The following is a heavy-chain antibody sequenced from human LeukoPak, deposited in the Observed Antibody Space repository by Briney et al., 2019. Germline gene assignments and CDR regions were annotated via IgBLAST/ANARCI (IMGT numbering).Heavy chain of an antibody. CDR1: GGXISSSNC. D-gene: IGHD3-10*01. J-gene: IGHJ6*02. CDR2: IYHSGST. CDR3: ARVVSGVYYYYGMDV. Sequence: SETLSLTCAVSGGXISSSNCWRWVRQPPGRGMEWIGEIYHSGSTNYNPSLKSRVTISVDKSKNQFSLKLTSVTAADTAVYYCARVVSGVYYYYGMDVWGQGTTVTVSS. V-gene: IGHV4-4*02.